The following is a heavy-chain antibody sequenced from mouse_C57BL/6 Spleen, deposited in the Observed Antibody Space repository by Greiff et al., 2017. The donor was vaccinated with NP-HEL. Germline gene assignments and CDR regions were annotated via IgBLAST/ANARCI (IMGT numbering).Heavy chain of an antibody. J-gene: IGHJ2*01. V-gene: IGHV7-3*01. CDR3: ARWEYDYVDY. Sequence: EVMLVESGGGLVQPGGSLSLSCAASGFTFTDYYMSWVRQPPGKALEWLGFIRNKANGYTTEYSASVKGRFTISRDNSQSILYLQMNALRAEDSATYYCARWEYDYVDYWGQSTTLTVSS. D-gene: IGHD2-4*01. CDR1: GFTFTDYY. CDR2: IRNKANGYTT.